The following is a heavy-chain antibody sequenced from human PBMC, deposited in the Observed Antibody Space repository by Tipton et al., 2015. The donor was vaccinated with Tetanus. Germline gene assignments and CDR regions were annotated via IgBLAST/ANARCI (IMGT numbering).Heavy chain of an antibody. D-gene: IGHD2-2*02. CDR2: IRSKAHGGTT. CDR3: TREIVVVPAAILGGRDLYYSGMDV. CDR1: GFTFGDYD. Sequence: RSLRLSCTASGFTFGDYDMSWFRQAPGKGLEWVGLIRSKAHGGTTEYAASVKGRFTISRDDSKSIAYLQMNGLKTEDTAVYYCTREIVVVPAAILGGRDLYYSGMDVWGQGTTVTVSS. J-gene: IGHJ6*02. V-gene: IGHV3-49*03.